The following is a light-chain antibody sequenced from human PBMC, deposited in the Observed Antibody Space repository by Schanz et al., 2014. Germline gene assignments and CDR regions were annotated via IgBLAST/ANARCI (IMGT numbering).Light chain of an antibody. Sequence: QSALTQPASVSGSPGQSITISCTGTSSDVGSYNLVSWYQQHPGEAPKLMIYEVSERPSGVPDRFSGSKSGNTASLTVSGLQAEDEADYYCSSYAGSNNVVFGGGTKLTVL. CDR2: EVS. V-gene: IGLV2-8*01. CDR1: SSDVGSYNL. J-gene: IGLJ2*01. CDR3: SSYAGSNNVV.